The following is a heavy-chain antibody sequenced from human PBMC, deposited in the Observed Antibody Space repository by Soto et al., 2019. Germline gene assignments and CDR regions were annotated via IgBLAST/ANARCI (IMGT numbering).Heavy chain of an antibody. V-gene: IGHV1-2*02. D-gene: IGHD1-26*01. J-gene: IGHJ5*02. Sequence: SSVKVSCKASGYTFTGYYMHWVRQAPGQGLEWMGWINPNSGGTNYAQKFQGRVTMTRDTSISTAYMELSWLRSDDTAVYYCASPPPGAVGASRPWFDPWGQGTLVTVSS. CDR3: ASPPPGAVGASRPWFDP. CDR2: INPNSGGT. CDR1: GYTFTGYY.